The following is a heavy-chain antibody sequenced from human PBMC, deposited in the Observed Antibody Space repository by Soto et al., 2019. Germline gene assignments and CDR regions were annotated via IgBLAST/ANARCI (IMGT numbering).Heavy chain of an antibody. CDR3: ARVTAGSGSYQIDL. V-gene: IGHV3-21*02. CDR1: GFPFSSFS. J-gene: IGHJ4*02. Sequence: QLVESGGGLVKPGGSLRLSCVASGFPFSSFSLNWIRQAPGKGLEWVSSIGRVSTYIYYADSVRGRFTVSRDNAKNSVYLQMNGLTAEDSGIYYWARVTAGSGSYQIDLWGQGTLVTFSS. D-gene: IGHD3-10*01. CDR2: IGRVSTYI.